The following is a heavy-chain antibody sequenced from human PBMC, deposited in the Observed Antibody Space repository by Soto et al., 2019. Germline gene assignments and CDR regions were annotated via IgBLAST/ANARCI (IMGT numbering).Heavy chain of an antibody. CDR2: IIPIFGTA. D-gene: IGHD2-2*01. CDR3: ARDRFGFSSTSCCTFDY. V-gene: IGHV1-69*13. Sequence: SVKVSCKASGGTFSSYAISWVRQAPGQGLEWMGGIIPIFGTANYAQKFQGRATITADESTSTAYMELSSLRSEDTAVYYCARDRFGFSSTSCCTFDYWGQGTLVTVSS. J-gene: IGHJ4*02. CDR1: GGTFSSYA.